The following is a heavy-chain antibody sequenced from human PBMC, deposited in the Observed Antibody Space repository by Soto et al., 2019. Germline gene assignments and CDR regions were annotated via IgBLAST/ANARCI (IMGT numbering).Heavy chain of an antibody. CDR1: GDSVSSNSAA. J-gene: IGHJ5*02. CDR2: TYYRSKWYN. CDR3: PRNHPTESHALNWFDP. D-gene: IGHD2-2*01. V-gene: IGHV6-1*01. Sequence: PSQTLSLTCAISGDSVSSNSAAWNWIRQSPSRGLEWLGRTYYRSKWYNDYAVSVKSRITINPDTSKNQFSLQLNSVTPEDTAVYWCPRNHPTESHALNWFDPWGQGTQVTVSS.